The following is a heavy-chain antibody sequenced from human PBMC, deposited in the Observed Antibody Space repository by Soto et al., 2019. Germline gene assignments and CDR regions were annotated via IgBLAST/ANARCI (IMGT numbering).Heavy chain of an antibody. CDR3: ARWGNLYSGSYENFDL. Sequence: PSETLSLTCTVSGGSISSYYWSWIRQPPGKGLEWIGYIYYSGSTNYNPSLKSRVTISVDTSKNQFSLKLNSMTAADTAVYYCARWGNLYSGSYENFDLWGQGTLVTVSS. V-gene: IGHV4-59*08. D-gene: IGHD1-26*01. CDR2: IYYSGST. CDR1: GGSISSYY. J-gene: IGHJ4*02.